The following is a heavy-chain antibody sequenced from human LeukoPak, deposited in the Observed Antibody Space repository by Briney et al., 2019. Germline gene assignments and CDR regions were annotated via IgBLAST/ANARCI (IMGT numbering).Heavy chain of an antibody. CDR2: IYYRETT. D-gene: IGHD3-9*01. J-gene: IGHJ4*02. CDR3: ARTGDVYDTLTGYSYFFDY. CDR1: GGSISSYY. V-gene: IGHV4-59*08. Sequence: SETLSLTCTVSGGSISSYYWSWIRQPPGKGLEWIGYIYYRETTNYNPSLKSRVTISIDKSKRQFSLRLNSVTASDTAVYYCARTGDVYDTLTGYSYFFDYWGQGTLVTVSS.